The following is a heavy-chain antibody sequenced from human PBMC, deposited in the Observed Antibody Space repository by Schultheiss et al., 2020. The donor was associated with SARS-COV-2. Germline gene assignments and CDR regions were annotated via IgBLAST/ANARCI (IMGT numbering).Heavy chain of an antibody. D-gene: IGHD2-15*01. CDR3: ARDVDSHPSAGYYYYYMDV. V-gene: IGHV6-1*01. CDR2: TYYRSKWYN. CDR1: GDSVSSNSAA. Sequence: SETLSLTCAISGDSVSSNSAAWNWIRQSPSRGLEWLGRTYYRSKWYNDYAVSVKSRITINPDTSKNQFSLQLNSVTPEDTAVYYCARDVDSHPSAGYYYYYMDVWGKGTTVTVSS. J-gene: IGHJ6*03.